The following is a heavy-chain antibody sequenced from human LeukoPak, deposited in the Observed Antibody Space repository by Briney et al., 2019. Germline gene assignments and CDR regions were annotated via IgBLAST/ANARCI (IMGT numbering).Heavy chain of an antibody. D-gene: IGHD6-19*01. V-gene: IGHV1-18*01. CDR2: ISGYNGNT. CDR3: AREGSSGWYDY. Sequence: ASVKVSCKASGYTFISYGTSWVRQAPGQGLEWMGWISGYNGNTNYAQKLQGRVTMTTDTSTSTAYMELRSLRSDDTAVYYCAREGSSGWYDYWGQGTLVTVSS. CDR1: GYTFISYG. J-gene: IGHJ4*02.